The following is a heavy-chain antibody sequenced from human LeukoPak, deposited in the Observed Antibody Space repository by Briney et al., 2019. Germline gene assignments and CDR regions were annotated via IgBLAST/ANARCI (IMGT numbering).Heavy chain of an antibody. V-gene: IGHV4-59*01. CDR3: ATRADWFDP. CDR1: GDSISSYY. Sequence: PSETLSLTCTVSGDSISSYYWNWIRQPPGKGLEWIGYIYYSGSTNYNPSLKSRVTISVDTSRNQFSLKLSSVTAADTAVYFCATRADWFDPWGQGTLVTVSS. J-gene: IGHJ5*02. CDR2: IYYSGST.